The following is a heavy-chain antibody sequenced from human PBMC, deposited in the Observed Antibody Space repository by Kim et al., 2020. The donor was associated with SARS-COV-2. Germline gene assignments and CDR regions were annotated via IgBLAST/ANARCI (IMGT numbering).Heavy chain of an antibody. J-gene: IGHJ4*02. CDR2: GSDK. CDR3: ARGGRADY. Sequence: GSDKKDVDSVKGRFAISRDNAKNSLYLQMHSLRVEDTAVDYCARGGRADYWGQGTLVTVSS. D-gene: IGHD3-16*01. V-gene: IGHV3-7*01.